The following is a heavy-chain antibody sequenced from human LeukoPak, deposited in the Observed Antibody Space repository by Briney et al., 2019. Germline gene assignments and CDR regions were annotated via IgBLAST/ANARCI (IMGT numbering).Heavy chain of an antibody. J-gene: IGHJ4*02. CDR2: IYTSGYT. D-gene: IGHD3-10*01. V-gene: IGHV4-4*07. CDR3: ARGYYYGSGSPQFDY. CDR1: GDSISSNY. Sequence: SETLSLTCTVSGDSISSNYWSWIRQPAGKGLEWIGRIYTSGYTNYNPSLKSRVAMSLGTSKNQFSLKLSSVTAADTAVYYCARGYYYGSGSPQFDYWGQGTLVTVSS.